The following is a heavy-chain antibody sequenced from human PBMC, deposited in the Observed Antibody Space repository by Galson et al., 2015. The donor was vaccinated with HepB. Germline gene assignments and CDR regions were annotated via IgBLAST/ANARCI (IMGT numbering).Heavy chain of an antibody. J-gene: IGHJ3*02. V-gene: IGHV3-9*01. CDR2: ISWNSGSI. D-gene: IGHD6-19*01. Sequence: SLRLSCAASGFTFDDYAMHWVRQAPGKGLEWVSGISWNSGSIGYADSVKGRFTISRDNAKNSLYLQMNSLRAEDTALYYCAKFSSRWDVGAFDIWGQGTMVTVSS. CDR1: GFTFDDYA. CDR3: AKFSSRWDVGAFDI.